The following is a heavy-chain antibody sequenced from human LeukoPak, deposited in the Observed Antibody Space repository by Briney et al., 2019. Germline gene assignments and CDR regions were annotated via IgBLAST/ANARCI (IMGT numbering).Heavy chain of an antibody. CDR3: ARQACYSESGSWTGFDY. CDR2: IYSNENT. Sequence: SETLSLTCTVSGGSINSYYWSWIRQPPGKGLEWIGYIYSNENTNYNPSLKSRVTMSVDTSKNQFSLRLSSVTAADTAVYYCARQACYSESGSWTGFDYWGQGTLVPVSS. CDR1: GGSINSYY. J-gene: IGHJ4*02. V-gene: IGHV4-4*09. D-gene: IGHD3-10*01.